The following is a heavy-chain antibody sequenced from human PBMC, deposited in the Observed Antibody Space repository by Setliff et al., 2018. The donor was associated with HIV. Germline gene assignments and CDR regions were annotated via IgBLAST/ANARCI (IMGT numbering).Heavy chain of an antibody. D-gene: IGHD6-19*01. J-gene: IGHJ4*02. CDR2: ISANNGSS. Sequence: GASVKVSCKSSGYTFTKYGITWVRQAPGQGLEWMGWISANNGSSYFAQKLQDRVTMTSDTSTSTAYMELRSLRSDDTAVYFCARDPDSSGWFVDPYFDFWGQGTLVTVSS. CDR1: GYTFTKYG. V-gene: IGHV1-18*01. CDR3: ARDPDSSGWFVDPYFDF.